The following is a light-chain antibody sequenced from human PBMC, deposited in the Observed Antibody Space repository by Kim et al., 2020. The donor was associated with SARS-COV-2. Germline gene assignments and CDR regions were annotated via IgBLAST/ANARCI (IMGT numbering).Light chain of an antibody. CDR2: AAS. Sequence: EIVLTQSPATLSVSPGERATLSCRASQSVSSNLAWYQQNPGQAPRLIIYAASTRATGIPTRFSGSGSGTEFTLTISSLQSEDFAVYYCKHYSYRPPWTFGQGTKVDI. J-gene: IGKJ1*01. V-gene: IGKV3-15*01. CDR1: QSVSSN. CDR3: KHYSYRPPWT.